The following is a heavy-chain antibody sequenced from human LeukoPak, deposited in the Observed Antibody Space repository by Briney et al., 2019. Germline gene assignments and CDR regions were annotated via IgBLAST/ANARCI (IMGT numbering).Heavy chain of an antibody. V-gene: IGHV3-7*01. CDR3: ARQTGSGLFILP. J-gene: IGHJ4*02. CDR1: GFTFSSSW. D-gene: IGHD3/OR15-3a*01. Sequence: GGSLRLSCSASGFTFSSSWMNWVRQAPGKGLEWVANINQDGSKQNYVDSVKGRFTVSRDNAQNSLYLQMHSLRAEDTAVYYCARQTGSGLFILPGGQGTLVTVSS. CDR2: INQDGSKQ.